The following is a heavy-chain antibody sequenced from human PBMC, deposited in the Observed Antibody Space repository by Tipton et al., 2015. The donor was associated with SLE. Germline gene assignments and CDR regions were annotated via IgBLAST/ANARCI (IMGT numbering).Heavy chain of an antibody. D-gene: IGHD2-8*01. V-gene: IGHV3-23*01. CDR3: VKDSLVAFAINGFRYFDV. Sequence: GSLRLSCATSGFTFWSHDMGWVRQAPGKGLEWVSVTSESGAGTHYINSVRGRFTISRDNAKNSLILQMNGLRVEDTGLYYCVKDSLVAFAINGFRYFDVWGRGTPVTASS. CDR1: GFTFWSHD. J-gene: IGHJ2*01. CDR2: TSESGAGT.